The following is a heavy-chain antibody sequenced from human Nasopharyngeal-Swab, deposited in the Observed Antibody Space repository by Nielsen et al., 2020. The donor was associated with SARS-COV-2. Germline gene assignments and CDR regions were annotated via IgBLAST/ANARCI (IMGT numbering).Heavy chain of an antibody. CDR3: ARPAYSTSSGPFDY. CDR1: GYTFSGYW. J-gene: IGHJ4*01. V-gene: IGHV5-51*01. CDR2: IYPGDSDT. D-gene: IGHD6-6*01. Sequence: KVSCKGSGYTFSGYWIGWVRQMPGKGLEWMGIIYPGDSDTRYSPSFQGQVTISADKSTSTAYLQWSSLKASDTAMYYCARPAYSTSSGPFDYWGQGTLVTVSS.